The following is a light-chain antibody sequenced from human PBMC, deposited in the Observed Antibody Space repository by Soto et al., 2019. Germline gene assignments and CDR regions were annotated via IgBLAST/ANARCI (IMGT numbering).Light chain of an antibody. V-gene: IGKV2-24*01. CDR3: MQVTHFHHT. J-gene: IGKJ3*01. CDR1: QSLVNSDGNTY. CDR2: TTS. Sequence: DIVMTQTPLSSPVTLGQPASISCRSSQSLVNSDGNTYLSWLQQRPGQPPRLLIDTTSNGFSGVPDRFSGSGAGTDFTLTINRVEADDVVVYYCMQVTHFHHTFGPGTKVDIK.